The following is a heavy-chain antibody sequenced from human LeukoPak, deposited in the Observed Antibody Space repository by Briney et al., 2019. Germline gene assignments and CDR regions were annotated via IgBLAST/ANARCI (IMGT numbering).Heavy chain of an antibody. V-gene: IGHV1-8*01. J-gene: IGHJ4*02. CDR2: MNPHSGNT. D-gene: IGHD3-3*01. CDR3: ARDGVSKFDY. Sequence: ASVRVSCKASGYTFTSYDINWVRQATGQGLEWMGWMNPHSGNTGYAQKFQGRVTMTRNTSISTAYMELSSLRSEDTAVYYCARDGVSKFDYWGQGTLVTVSS. CDR1: GYTFTSYD.